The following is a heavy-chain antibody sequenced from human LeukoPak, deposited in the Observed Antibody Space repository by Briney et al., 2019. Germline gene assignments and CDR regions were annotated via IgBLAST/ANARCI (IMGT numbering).Heavy chain of an antibody. CDR2: IIPIFGTA. CDR1: GGTFSSYA. V-gene: IGHV1-69*13. J-gene: IGHJ6*03. CDR3: ARGWIVVVPAVPPGSDYYYYMDV. D-gene: IGHD2-2*01. Sequence: SVKVSCKASGGTFSSYAISWVRQAPGQGLEWMGGIIPIFGTANYAQKFQGRVTITVDESTSTAYMELSSLRSEGTAVYYCARGWIVVVPAVPPGSDYYYYMDVWGKGTTVTVSS.